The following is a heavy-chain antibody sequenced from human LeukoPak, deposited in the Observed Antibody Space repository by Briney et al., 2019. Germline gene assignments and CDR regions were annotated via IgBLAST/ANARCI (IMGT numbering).Heavy chain of an antibody. CDR1: GGSISSHY. CDR2: IYYTGTT. V-gene: IGHV4-59*11. D-gene: IGHD2-21*02. CDR3: ARLLNNDNAGDPDTFDM. J-gene: IGHJ3*02. Sequence: SETLSLTCTVSGGSISSHYWSWIRQSPERGLEWIRFIYYTGTTRYNPSLRGRVTMSVDSSRNHFSLKLTSMTAADTALYYCARLLNNDNAGDPDTFDMWGQGTMVTVSS.